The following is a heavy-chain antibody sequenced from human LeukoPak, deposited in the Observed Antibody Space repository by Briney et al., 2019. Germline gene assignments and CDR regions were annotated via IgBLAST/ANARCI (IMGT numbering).Heavy chain of an antibody. V-gene: IGHV4-61*09. Sequence: PSETLSLTCTVSGGSISSGTYYWSWIRQPAGKGLEWIGHIHTSGTTNYNPSLKSRVTISVDTSKNQFSLKLSSVTAADTAIYYCARDFPGRGSNYFDYWGQGTLVTVSS. J-gene: IGHJ4*02. CDR1: GGSISSGTYY. CDR2: IHTSGTT. CDR3: ARDFPGRGSNYFDY. D-gene: IGHD1-14*01.